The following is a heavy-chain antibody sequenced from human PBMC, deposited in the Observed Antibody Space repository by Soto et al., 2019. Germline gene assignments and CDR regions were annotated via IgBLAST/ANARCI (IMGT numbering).Heavy chain of an antibody. CDR2: IYPGDSDT. V-gene: IGHV5-51*01. CDR1: GYSFTSYW. D-gene: IGHD2-2*01. J-gene: IGHJ6*03. CDR3: ARLAIIAVVPAATPWGGVQH. Sequence: PGESLKISCKGSGYSFTSYWIGWVRQMPGKGLEWMGIIYPGDSDTRYSPSFQGQVTISADKSISTAYLQWSSLKASDTAMYYCARLAIIAVVPAATPWGGVQHWGKGTTV.